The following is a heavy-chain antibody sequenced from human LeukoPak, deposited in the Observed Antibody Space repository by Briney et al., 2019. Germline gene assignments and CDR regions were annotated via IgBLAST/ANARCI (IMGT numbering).Heavy chain of an antibody. J-gene: IGHJ4*02. CDR1: GFTFSDYY. Sequence: PGGSLRLSCAASGFTFSDYYMSWIRQAPGKGLEWVSYISSSGSTIYYADSVKGRFTISRDNAKNSLYLQMNSLRVEDTAVYYCARRSNDYGDYYFDYWGQGTLVTVSS. CDR3: ARRSNDYGDYYFDY. D-gene: IGHD4-17*01. V-gene: IGHV3-11*04. CDR2: ISSSGSTI.